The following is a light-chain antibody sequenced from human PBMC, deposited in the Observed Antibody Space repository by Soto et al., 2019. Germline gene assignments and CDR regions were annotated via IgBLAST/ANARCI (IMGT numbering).Light chain of an antibody. CDR3: QQYNNLPRT. CDR1: QSVSNN. CDR2: GAS. Sequence: EIVMTQSPATLSVSPGERATLSCRASQSVSNNLAWYQQEPGQAPRLLIYGASTRATGIPARFSGSGSGTDFTLTISSLQSEDFAVYYCQQYNNLPRTFGHGTKVEIK. V-gene: IGKV3-15*01. J-gene: IGKJ1*01.